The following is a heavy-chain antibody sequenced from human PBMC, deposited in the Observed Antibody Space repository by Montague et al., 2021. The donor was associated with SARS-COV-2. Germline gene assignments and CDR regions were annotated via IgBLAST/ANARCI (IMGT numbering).Heavy chain of an antibody. Sequence: SETRSLTCAVSGGSISSSKWWSWVRQPPGKGLEWIGEIYHSGSTNYNPSLKSRVTISVDKSKNQFSLKLSSVAAADTAVYYCAREQYYYDSSGLSYYYYGMDVWGQGTMVTVSS. V-gene: IGHV4-4*02. D-gene: IGHD3-22*01. CDR3: AREQYYYDSSGLSYYYYGMDV. CDR2: IYHSGST. CDR1: GGSISSSKW. J-gene: IGHJ6*02.